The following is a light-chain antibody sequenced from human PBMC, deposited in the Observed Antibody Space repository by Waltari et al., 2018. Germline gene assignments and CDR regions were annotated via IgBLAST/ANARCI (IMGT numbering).Light chain of an antibody. CDR1: SSDVGAYNY. Sequence: QSALTQPASVSGSPGQSITISCTGPSSDVGAYNYVSWYQQHPGKVPQLMIYEVTNRPSGVSNRFSGSKSGNTASLTISGLQPEDEADYYCSSHTTSDSLVFGTGTKVTVL. J-gene: IGLJ1*01. V-gene: IGLV2-14*01. CDR2: EVT. CDR3: SSHTTSDSLV.